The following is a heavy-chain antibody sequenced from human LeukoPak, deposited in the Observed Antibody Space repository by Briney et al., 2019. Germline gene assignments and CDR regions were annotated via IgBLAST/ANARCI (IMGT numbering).Heavy chain of an antibody. CDR3: AKDMSGGYEGGLDY. D-gene: IGHD5-12*01. V-gene: IGHV3-43*02. J-gene: IGHJ4*02. Sequence: PGGSLRLSCAASGFTFDDYAMHWVRQPPGKGLEWVSLISGDGGSTYYADSVKGRFTISRDNSKNSLYLQMNSLRTEDTASYYCAKDMSGGYEGGLDYWGQGTLVTVSS. CDR2: ISGDGGST. CDR1: GFTFDDYA.